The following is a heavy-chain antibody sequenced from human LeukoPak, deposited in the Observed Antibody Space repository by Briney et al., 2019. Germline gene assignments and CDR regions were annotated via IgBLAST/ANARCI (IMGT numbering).Heavy chain of an antibody. CDR1: GHTFTGYY. D-gene: IGHD5-18*01. V-gene: IGHV1-2*06. CDR2: INPNSGGT. J-gene: IGHJ4*02. CDR3: ARDRSGYSYGEPLDH. Sequence: ASVKVSCKASGHTFTGYYMHWVRQAPGQGLEWLGRINPNSGGTNDAQNFQGRVTMTRDTSMNTAYMGLSRLRGDDTAVYYCARDRSGYSYGEPLDHWGQGTLVIVSS.